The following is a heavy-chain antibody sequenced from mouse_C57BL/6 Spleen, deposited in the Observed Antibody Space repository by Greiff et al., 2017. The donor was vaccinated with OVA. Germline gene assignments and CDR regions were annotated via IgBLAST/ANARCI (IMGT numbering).Heavy chain of an antibody. CDR3: ARRVGLDYYAMDY. V-gene: IGHV1-82*01. Sequence: VKVVESGPELVKPGASVKISCKASGYAFSSSWMNWVKQRPGKGLEWIGRIYPGDGDTNYNGKFKGKATLTADKSSSTAYMQLSSLTSEDSAVYFCARRVGLDYYAMDYWGQGTSVTVSS. D-gene: IGHD1-1*01. J-gene: IGHJ4*01. CDR1: GYAFSSSW. CDR2: IYPGDGDT.